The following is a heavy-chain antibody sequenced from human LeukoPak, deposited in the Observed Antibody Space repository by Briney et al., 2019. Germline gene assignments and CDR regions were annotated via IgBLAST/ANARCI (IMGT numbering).Heavy chain of an antibody. CDR1: GFTFSSYS. CDR2: ISSSSSYI. CDR3: AGAGGLYYYGMDV. J-gene: IGHJ6*02. D-gene: IGHD3-16*01. Sequence: GGSLRLSCAASGFTFSSYSMNWVRQAPGKGLDWVSSISSSSSYIYYADSVKGRFPISRDNAKTSLYLQMNSRRAGNTAVYYGAGAGGLYYYGMDVWGQGTTVTVSS. V-gene: IGHV3-21*01.